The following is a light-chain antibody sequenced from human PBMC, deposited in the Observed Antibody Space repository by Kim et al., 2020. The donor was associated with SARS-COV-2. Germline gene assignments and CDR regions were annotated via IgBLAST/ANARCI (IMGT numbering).Light chain of an antibody. Sequence: GQSITISCTGTSSDVGGYNVVSWYQQHPGKAPKLMIYDVTTRPSGVSYRFAGSKSGNTAYLTISGLQAEDEADYHCNSYTSSNTVVFGGGTQLTVL. J-gene: IGLJ2*01. CDR2: DVT. CDR3: NSYTSSNTVV. V-gene: IGLV2-14*03. CDR1: SSDVGGYNV.